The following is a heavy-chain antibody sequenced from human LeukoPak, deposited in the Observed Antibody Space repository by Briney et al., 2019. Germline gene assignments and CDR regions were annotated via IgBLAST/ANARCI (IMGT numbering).Heavy chain of an antibody. D-gene: IGHD3-10*01. CDR1: GFTFDDYG. J-gene: IGHJ4*02. CDR3: ARVYYGSGSPSDDY. Sequence: GGSLRLSCAASGFTFDDYGMSWVRQAPGKGLEWVSGINWNGGSTGYADSVKGRFTISRDNAKNSLYLQMNSLRAEDTALYHCARVYYGSGSPSDDYWGQGTLVTVSS. CDR2: INWNGGST. V-gene: IGHV3-20*01.